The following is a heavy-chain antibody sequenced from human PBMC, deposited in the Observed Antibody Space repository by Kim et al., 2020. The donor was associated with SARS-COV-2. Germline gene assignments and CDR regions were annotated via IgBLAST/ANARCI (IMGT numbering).Heavy chain of an antibody. CDR3: TRNGGGLGL. V-gene: IGHV3-48*03. CDR2: ISRGSGSTI. CDR1: GFTFSNYD. J-gene: IGHJ1*01. Sequence: GGSLRLSCVASGFTFSNYDMIWVRQAPGKGLEWVSFISRGSGSTITYADSVKGRLTISRDNAKKSLFLQMDSLRAEDTAMYFCTRNGGGLGLWGQGTLVTVSS. D-gene: IGHD3-16*01.